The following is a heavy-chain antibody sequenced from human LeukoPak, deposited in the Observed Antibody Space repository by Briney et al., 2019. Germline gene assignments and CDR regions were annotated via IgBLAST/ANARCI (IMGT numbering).Heavy chain of an antibody. Sequence: PGRSLRLSCAASGFTFSSYAMHWVRQAPGKGLEWVAVISYDGSNKYYADSVKGRFTISRDNSKNTLYLQMNSLRAEDTAVYYCARGRGYGENWGQGTLVTVSS. D-gene: IGHD4-17*01. CDR3: ARGRGYGEN. CDR1: GFTFSSYA. CDR2: ISYDGSNK. V-gene: IGHV3-30-3*01. J-gene: IGHJ4*02.